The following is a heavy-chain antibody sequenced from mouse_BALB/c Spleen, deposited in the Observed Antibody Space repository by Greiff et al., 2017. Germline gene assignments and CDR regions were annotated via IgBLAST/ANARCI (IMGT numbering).Heavy chain of an antibody. CDR1: GYTFTSYT. CDR2: INPSSGYT. J-gene: IGHJ1*01. Sequence: CKASGYTFTSYTMHWVKQRPGQGLEWIGYINPSSGYTNYNQKFKDKATLTADKSSSTAYMQLSSLTSEDSAVYYCARSNYYYGSRDFDVWGAGTTVTVSS. CDR3: ARSNYYYGSRDFDV. V-gene: IGHV1S26*01. D-gene: IGHD1-1*01.